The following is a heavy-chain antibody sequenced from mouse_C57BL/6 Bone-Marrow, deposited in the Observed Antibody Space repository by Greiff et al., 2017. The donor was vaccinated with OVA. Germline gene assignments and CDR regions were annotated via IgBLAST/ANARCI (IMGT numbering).Heavy chain of an antibody. J-gene: IGHJ3*01. Sequence: EVQLVESEGGLVQPGSSMKLSCTASGFTFSDYYMAWVRQVPEKGLEWVANINYDGSSTYYLDSLKSRFIISRDNAKNILYLQMSSLKSEDTATYYCARESSQGIFAYWGQGTLVTVSA. CDR1: GFTFSDYY. V-gene: IGHV5-16*01. D-gene: IGHD1-1*01. CDR2: INYDGSST. CDR3: ARESSQGIFAY.